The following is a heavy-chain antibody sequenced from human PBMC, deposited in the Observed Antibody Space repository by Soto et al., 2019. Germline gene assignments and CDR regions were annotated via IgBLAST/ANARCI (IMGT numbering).Heavy chain of an antibody. CDR3: ATSVNSAMAFDY. CDR2: INPNGGST. D-gene: IGHD5-18*01. Sequence: ASVKVSCQASGSTFPHYYMNWLRQAPGQGLEWMGIINPNGGSTTYAQRFRAGFTMTRDTSTSTVYMELSSLRSEDSAVYYCATSVNSAMAFDYWGQGTLVTVSS. CDR1: GSTFPHYY. J-gene: IGHJ4*02. V-gene: IGHV1-46*01.